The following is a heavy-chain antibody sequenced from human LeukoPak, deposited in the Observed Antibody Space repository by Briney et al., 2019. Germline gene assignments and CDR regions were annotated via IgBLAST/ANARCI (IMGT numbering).Heavy chain of an antibody. J-gene: IGHJ6*03. CDR1: GSTFTDYY. D-gene: IGHD5-18*01. Sequence: ASVKVSCKASGSTFTDYYMHWVRQAPGQGLEWMGWINPNSGGTNYAQKFQGRVTMTRDTSISTAYMELSRLRSDDTAVYYCARAYPQLWFSFRYYYYYMDDWGKGTTVTISS. CDR2: INPNSGGT. V-gene: IGHV1-2*02. CDR3: ARAYPQLWFSFRYYYYYMDD.